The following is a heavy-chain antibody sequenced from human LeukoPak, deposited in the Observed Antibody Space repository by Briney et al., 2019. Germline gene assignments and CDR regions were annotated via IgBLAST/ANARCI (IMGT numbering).Heavy chain of an antibody. Sequence: PGGSLRLSCAASGFTFSSYAMSWVRQAPGKGLEWVSAISGSGGSTYYADSVKGRFTISRDNSKNTLYLQMNSLRAEDTAVYYCARSYSRKYYYYGMDVWGQGTTVTVSS. V-gene: IGHV3-23*01. CDR1: GFTFSSYA. D-gene: IGHD6-13*01. J-gene: IGHJ6*02. CDR3: ARSYSRKYYYYGMDV. CDR2: ISGSGGST.